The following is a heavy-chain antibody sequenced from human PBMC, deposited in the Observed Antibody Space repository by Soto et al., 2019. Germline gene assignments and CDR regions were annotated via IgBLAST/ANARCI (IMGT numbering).Heavy chain of an antibody. J-gene: IGHJ4*02. D-gene: IGHD2-21*02. V-gene: IGHV1-18*01. CDR1: GYTFTSYG. CDR2: ISAYNGNT. Sequence: GASVKVSCKASGYTFTSYGISWVRQAPGQGLEWMGWISAYNGNTNYAQKLQGRVTMTTDTSTSTAYMELRSLRSDDTALYYCARNPYCGGDCYSDYWGQGTLVTVSS. CDR3: ARNPYCGGDCYSDY.